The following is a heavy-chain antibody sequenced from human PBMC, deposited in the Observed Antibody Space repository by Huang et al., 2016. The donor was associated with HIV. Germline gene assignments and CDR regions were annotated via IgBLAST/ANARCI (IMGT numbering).Heavy chain of an antibody. V-gene: IGHV4-39*01. J-gene: IGHJ4*02. Sequence: QVQLRESGPGLVEPSETLSLTCTVSGASLSSSPYHWGWIRQPPGKGLEWIGTAYYVNNTYYNPSLGGRVTISVDASKNQFSLRLPSVTAADTAVYYCARTGTRDQIIDFWGQGTLVTVSS. CDR3: ARTGTRDQIIDF. CDR2: AYYVNNT. D-gene: IGHD1-1*01. CDR1: GASLSSSPYH.